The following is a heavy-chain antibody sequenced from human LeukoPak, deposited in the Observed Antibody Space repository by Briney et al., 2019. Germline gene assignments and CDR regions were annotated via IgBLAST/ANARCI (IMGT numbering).Heavy chain of an antibody. CDR1: GFTFSSYA. Sequence: GGSLRLSCAASGFTFSSYAMHWVRQAPGKGLEYVSAISSNGGSTYYANSVKGRFTISRDNSKNTLYLQMGSLRAEDMAVYYCARGGGIAAANDYWGQGTLVTVSS. D-gene: IGHD6-13*01. CDR2: ISSNGGST. V-gene: IGHV3-64*01. CDR3: ARGGGIAAANDY. J-gene: IGHJ4*02.